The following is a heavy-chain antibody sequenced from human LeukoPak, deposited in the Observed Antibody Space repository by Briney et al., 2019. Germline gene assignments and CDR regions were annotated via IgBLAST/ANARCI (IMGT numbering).Heavy chain of an antibody. CDR1: GFTVSSNS. D-gene: IGHD5-12*01. Sequence: GGSLRLSCTVSGFTVSSNSMSWVRQAPGKGLEWVSFIYSAGSTHYSDSVKGRFTISRDNSKRTLYLQMNSLRSEDTAVYYCAKEGLRFFDFWGQGTLVTVSS. V-gene: IGHV3-53*05. J-gene: IGHJ4*02. CDR3: AKEGLRFFDF. CDR2: IYSAGST.